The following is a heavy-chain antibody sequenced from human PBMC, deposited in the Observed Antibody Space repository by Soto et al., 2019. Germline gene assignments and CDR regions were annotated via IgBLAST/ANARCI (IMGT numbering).Heavy chain of an antibody. CDR3: VKDVSPGGADV. Sequence: EVQLVESGGGLVQPGRSLRLSCVASGFTSHDYAMHWVRQTPGKGLEWVSGIYWGSNKIDYADSVKGRFTISRDNAKISLFLQMNSLSADDTALYYCVKDVSPGGADVWGQGTTVTVSS. V-gene: IGHV3-9*02. J-gene: IGHJ6*02. D-gene: IGHD3-10*01. CDR1: GFTSHDYA. CDR2: IYWGSNKI.